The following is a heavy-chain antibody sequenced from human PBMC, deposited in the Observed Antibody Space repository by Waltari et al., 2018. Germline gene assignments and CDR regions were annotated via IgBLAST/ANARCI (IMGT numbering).Heavy chain of an antibody. CDR2: IYYSGST. J-gene: IGHJ4*02. V-gene: IGHV4-59*01. Sequence: QVQLQESGPGLVKPSETLSLTCTVSGGSISSYYWSWIRQPPGKGLEWIGYIYYSGSTNYNPSLKSRVTISVDTSKNQFSLKLSSVTAADTAVYYCARWFAGVDYWGQGTLVTVSS. CDR1: GGSISSYY. D-gene: IGHD3-10*01. CDR3: ARWFAGVDY.